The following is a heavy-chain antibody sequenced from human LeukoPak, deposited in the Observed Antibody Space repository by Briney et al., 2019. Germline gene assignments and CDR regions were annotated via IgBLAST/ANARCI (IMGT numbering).Heavy chain of an antibody. D-gene: IGHD1-26*01. CDR2: IYHSGST. V-gene: IGHV4-38-2*01. J-gene: IGHJ5*02. CDR3: ARQRRSKVGPPGTQNAGFDP. CDR1: GYSISSGYY. Sequence: SETLSLTCAVSGYSISSGYYWGWSRQPPGKRLEWIGGIYHSGSTYYNPSLKSRGTISVDTSKNQVSLKLSSVTAADTAVYYCARQRRSKVGPPGTQNAGFDPWGQGTLVTVSS.